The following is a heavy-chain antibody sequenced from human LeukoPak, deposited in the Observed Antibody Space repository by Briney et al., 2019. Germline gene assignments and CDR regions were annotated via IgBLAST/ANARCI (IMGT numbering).Heavy chain of an antibody. CDR1: GNSFTTNW. D-gene: IGHD6-6*01. J-gene: IGHJ4*02. V-gene: IGHV5-51*01. Sequence: GESLQISCKGSGNSFTTNWIGWVRQMPGKGLEWMGIIFPSDSDTRYSPSFQGQVTISADKSISTAYLQWSSLKASDTAMYYCARLLYSSSSGDYWGQGTLATVSS. CDR2: IFPSDSDT. CDR3: ARLLYSSSSGDY.